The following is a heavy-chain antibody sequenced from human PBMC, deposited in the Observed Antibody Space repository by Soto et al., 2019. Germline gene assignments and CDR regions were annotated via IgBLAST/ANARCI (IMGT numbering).Heavy chain of an antibody. CDR2: MNSDGSNT. J-gene: IGHJ4*02. V-gene: IGHV3-74*01. Sequence: EVQLVESGGALVQPGGSLRLSCAASGFTFSNYWMHWVRQAPGKGLVWISRMNSDGSNTVYADAVKGRFTISRDNAKTTLYLQMNSLRVEDTAVYYCATSKGCVSNGPTTYWGQGTLVTVSS. CDR1: GFTFSNYW. D-gene: IGHD1-26*01. CDR3: ATSKGCVSNGPTTY.